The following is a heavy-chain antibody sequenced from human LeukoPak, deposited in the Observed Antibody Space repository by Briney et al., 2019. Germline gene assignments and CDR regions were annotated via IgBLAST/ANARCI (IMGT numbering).Heavy chain of an antibody. CDR3: AKKRYYYGSGTRNQNAFDI. D-gene: IGHD3-10*01. V-gene: IGHV4-4*02. J-gene: IGHJ3*02. CDR2: IYHGGST. Sequence: SETLSLTCAVSGGSISSSNWWSWVRQPPGKGLEWIGEIYHGGSTNYSPSLKSRVTISVDTSKNQFSLKLSSVTAADTAVYYCAKKRYYYGSGTRNQNAFDIWGQGTMVTVSS. CDR1: GGSISSSNW.